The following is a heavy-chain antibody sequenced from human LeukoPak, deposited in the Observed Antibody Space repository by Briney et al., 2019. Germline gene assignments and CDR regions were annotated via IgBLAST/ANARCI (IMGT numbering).Heavy chain of an antibody. Sequence: GASVKVSCKATGGTFTNYAVSWVRQAPGQGLEWMGRIIVTLGTPNYAQKFQGRVAITADKSKSTAYLELSSLRSEDTAVYYCARAVDDDLAGYYWGDWFDPWGQGTLVTVSS. V-gene: IGHV1-69*04. J-gene: IGHJ5*02. CDR2: IIVTLGTP. D-gene: IGHD3-9*01. CDR1: GGTFTNYA. CDR3: ARAVDDDLAGYYWGDWFDP.